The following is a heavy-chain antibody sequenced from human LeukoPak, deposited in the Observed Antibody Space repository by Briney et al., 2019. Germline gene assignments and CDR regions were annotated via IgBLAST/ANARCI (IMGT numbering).Heavy chain of an antibody. CDR2: ISSSGGST. Sequence: GGSLRLSCAAPLFSFNTYAMSWVRQAPGKGLECVSAISSSGGSTFHADSVKGRFTISRDNSKNTLYLQMNSVKAEDTAVYYAAKGLTSIKYDCWGQGTMVTVSS. J-gene: IGHJ4*02. D-gene: IGHD3-9*01. CDR1: LFSFNTYA. CDR3: AKGLTSIKYDC. V-gene: IGHV3-23*01.